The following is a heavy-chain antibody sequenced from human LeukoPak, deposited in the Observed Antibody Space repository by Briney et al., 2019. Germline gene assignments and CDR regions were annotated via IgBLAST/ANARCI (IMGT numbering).Heavy chain of an antibody. J-gene: IGHJ4*02. CDR1: GFTFSSYA. CDR3: AKGPLGYCSGGSCYSPN. CDR2: ISGSGGST. V-gene: IGHV3-23*01. Sequence: PGGSLRLSCAASGFTFSSYAMSWVRQAPGKGLEWVSAISGSGGSTYYADSVKGRFTISRDNSKNTLYLQMNSLGAEDTAVYYCAKGPLGYCSGGSCYSPNWGQGTLVTVSS. D-gene: IGHD2-15*01.